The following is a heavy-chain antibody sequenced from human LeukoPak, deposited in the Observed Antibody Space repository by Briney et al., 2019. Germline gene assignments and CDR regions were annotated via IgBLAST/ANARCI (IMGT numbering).Heavy chain of an antibody. CDR2: IYYSGST. J-gene: IGHJ4*02. D-gene: IGHD5-12*01. Sequence: SETLSLTCTVSGGSISSSSYYWGWIRQPPGKGLEWIGSIYYSGSTYYNPSLKSRVTISVDTSKNQFSLKLSSVTAADTAVYYCARRNSGYDFEAEYYFDYWGQGTLVTVSS. CDR1: GGSISSSSYY. V-gene: IGHV4-39*01. CDR3: ARRNSGYDFEAEYYFDY.